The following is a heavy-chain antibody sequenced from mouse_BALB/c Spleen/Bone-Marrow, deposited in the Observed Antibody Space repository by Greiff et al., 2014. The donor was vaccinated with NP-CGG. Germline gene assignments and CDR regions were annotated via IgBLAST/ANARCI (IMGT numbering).Heavy chain of an antibody. Sequence: VQLQQSGAELVKPGASVKLSCTASGFNIKDTYMHWVKQRPEQGLEWIGRIDPANGNTKYDPKFQGKATITADTSSNTAYLQLSSLTSEDTAVYYCARFQVRRLWDYWGQGTSVTVSS. CDR2: IDPANGNT. CDR1: GFNIKDTY. D-gene: IGHD2-14*01. J-gene: IGHJ4*01. CDR3: ARFQVRRLWDY. V-gene: IGHV14-3*02.